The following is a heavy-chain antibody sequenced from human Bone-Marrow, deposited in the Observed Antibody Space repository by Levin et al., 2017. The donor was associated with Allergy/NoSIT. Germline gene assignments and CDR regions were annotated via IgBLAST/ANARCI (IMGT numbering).Heavy chain of an antibody. V-gene: IGHV1-2*05. J-gene: IGHJ4*02. D-gene: IGHD2-8*01. CDR2: INPNSDGA. Sequence: GASVKVSCKASGYTFISYYIHWVRQAPGQGLEWMGRINPNSDGATYSQKFHGRVSLTKDTSVSTAYMELTNLTSDDTGVYYCSRARRNGENWGQGTLVTV. CDR3: SRARRNGEN. CDR1: GYTFISYY.